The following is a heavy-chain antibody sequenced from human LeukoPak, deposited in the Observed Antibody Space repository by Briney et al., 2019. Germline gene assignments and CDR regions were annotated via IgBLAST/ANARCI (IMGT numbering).Heavy chain of an antibody. CDR1: GYSISSGYY. Sequence: ASETLSLTCTVSGYSISSGYYWGWIRQPPGKGLEWLGSMYPTGNTYYNPSLKSRVTISVDTSKNQFSLRLSSVTAADTAVYYCARSAAAGHYWGQGTLVTVSS. J-gene: IGHJ4*02. CDR3: ARSAAAGHY. V-gene: IGHV4-38-2*02. CDR2: MYPTGNT. D-gene: IGHD6-13*01.